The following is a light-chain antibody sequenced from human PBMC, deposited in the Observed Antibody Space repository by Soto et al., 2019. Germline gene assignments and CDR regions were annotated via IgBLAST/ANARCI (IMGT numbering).Light chain of an antibody. CDR1: SSDIGAYNS. V-gene: IGLV2-14*01. J-gene: IGLJ2*01. Sequence: QSVLTQPASVSGSPGQSITISCTGNSSDIGAYNSVSWYQQLPGKAPKLYIYDVTNRPSGISSRFSGSKSGNTASLTISGLQAEDEAVYYCSSFTSGSAPVVFGGGTKLAVL. CDR2: DVT. CDR3: SSFTSGSAPVV.